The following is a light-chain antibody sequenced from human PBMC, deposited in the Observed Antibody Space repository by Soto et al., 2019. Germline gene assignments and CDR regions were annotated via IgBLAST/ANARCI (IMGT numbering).Light chain of an antibody. CDR3: QQYKDWPPYT. CDR1: QSISSN. J-gene: IGKJ2*01. CDR2: GAS. V-gene: IGKV3-15*01. Sequence: EILMTQSQATLSFSPGERATLSCRASQSISSNVAWYQQKPGQAPRLLIYGASTRATGVPARFSGGGSGTEFTLTISSLQSEDFTVYFCQQYKDWPPYTFGHGTKLDIK.